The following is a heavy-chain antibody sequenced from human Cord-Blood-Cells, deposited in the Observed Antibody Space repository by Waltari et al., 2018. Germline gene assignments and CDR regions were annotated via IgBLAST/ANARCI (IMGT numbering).Heavy chain of an antibody. D-gene: IGHD3-22*01. Sequence: QVQLVQSGAEVKKPGASVKVSCKASGYTFTSYDINWVRQATGQGREWMGWMNPNSGNTGYAQKFQGRVTMTRNTSISTAYMELSSLRSEDTAVYYCARVADDSSGYYGPQYGMDVWGQGTTVTVSS. J-gene: IGHJ6*02. CDR3: ARVADDSSGYYGPQYGMDV. CDR2: MNPNSGNT. CDR1: GYTFTSYD. V-gene: IGHV1-8*01.